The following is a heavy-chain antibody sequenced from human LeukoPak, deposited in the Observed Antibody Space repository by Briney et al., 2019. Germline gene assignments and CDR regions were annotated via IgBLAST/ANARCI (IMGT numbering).Heavy chain of an antibody. Sequence: PSESLSLTCTVSGGSISSSSYHWGWVRQPPGKGLEWIGRIYYSGSSYYNSSLKSRVSVSVDTSNNEFFLKLSSVTAADTAVDYCARARGAQYSSSWYRDGKPSPFDYWGQGTLVTVSS. CDR2: IYYSGSS. D-gene: IGHD6-13*01. CDR3: ARARGAQYSSSWYRDGKPSPFDY. J-gene: IGHJ4*02. CDR1: GGSISSSSYH. V-gene: IGHV4-39*07.